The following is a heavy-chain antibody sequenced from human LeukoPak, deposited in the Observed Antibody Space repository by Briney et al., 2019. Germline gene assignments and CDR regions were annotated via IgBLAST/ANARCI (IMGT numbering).Heavy chain of an antibody. J-gene: IGHJ4*01. Sequence: SETLSLTCTLSGGSLSSSSYHWGSLRQPPGTGLVWIGCIYYSGSTYYIPSLTSRVTISVDTSKSQFSLKLSSVTAADTAVYYCARLIYVSSGYLYYFDDGGQGCLVT. D-gene: IGHD3-22*01. CDR3: ARLIYVSSGYLYYFDD. CDR1: GGSLSSSSYH. CDR2: IYYSGST. V-gene: IGHV4-39*01.